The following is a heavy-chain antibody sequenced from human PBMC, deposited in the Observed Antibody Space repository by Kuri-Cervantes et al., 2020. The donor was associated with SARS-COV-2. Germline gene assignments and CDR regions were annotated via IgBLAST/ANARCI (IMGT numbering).Heavy chain of an antibody. V-gene: IGHV3-21*06. Sequence: GESLKISCAASGFTFSSYEMNWVRQAPGQGLEWVSSISTGSMYIYYADSMKGRFIISRDNAKSSLYLQMNSLRAEDTAVYYCARGSYGDDVGSSLDFWGQGTLVTVSS. D-gene: IGHD4-17*01. CDR1: GFTFSSYE. CDR3: ARGSYGDDVGSSLDF. CDR2: ISTGSMYI. J-gene: IGHJ4*02.